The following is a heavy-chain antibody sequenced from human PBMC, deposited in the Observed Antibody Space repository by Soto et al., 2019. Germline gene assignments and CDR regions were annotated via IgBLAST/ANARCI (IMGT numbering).Heavy chain of an antibody. J-gene: IGHJ5*02. CDR3: ASGQLGQANWLDP. Sequence: QVQLQESGPGLVKPSETLSLTCTVSGGSISGYYWSWVRQPPGKGLEWIGFISDSGSINYNPSLKSRVTMSVDTSKSQFSLQLPSVTAADTAVYYCASGQLGQANWLDPWGQGTLVTVSS. V-gene: IGHV4-59*08. D-gene: IGHD6-6*01. CDR1: GGSISGYY. CDR2: ISDSGSI.